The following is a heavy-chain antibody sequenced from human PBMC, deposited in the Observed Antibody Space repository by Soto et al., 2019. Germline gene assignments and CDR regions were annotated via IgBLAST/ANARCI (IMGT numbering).Heavy chain of an antibody. V-gene: IGHV1-18*01. Sequence: GASVKVSCKASGYTFTSYGISWVRQAPGQGLEWMGWISAYNGNTNYAQKLQGRVTMTTDTSTSTAYMELRSLRSEDTAVYYCARDSVVVVPAAMGAFDIWGQGTMVTVSS. CDR1: GYTFTSYG. CDR2: ISAYNGNT. J-gene: IGHJ3*02. CDR3: ARDSVVVVPAAMGAFDI. D-gene: IGHD2-2*01.